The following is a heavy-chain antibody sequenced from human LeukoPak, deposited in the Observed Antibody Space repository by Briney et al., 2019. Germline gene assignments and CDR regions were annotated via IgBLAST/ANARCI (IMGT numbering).Heavy chain of an antibody. CDR2: IYHSGRT. CDR1: GYSISSGYY. Sequence: SETLSLTCTVSGYSISSGYYWGWIRQPPGKGLEWIGSIYHSGRTFYNPSLKSRVTISVDTSKNQFSLKLTSVTAADTAVYYCARDLVKLERTNTFDYWGQGTLVTVSS. V-gene: IGHV4-38-2*02. CDR3: ARDLVKLERTNTFDY. D-gene: IGHD1-1*01. J-gene: IGHJ4*02.